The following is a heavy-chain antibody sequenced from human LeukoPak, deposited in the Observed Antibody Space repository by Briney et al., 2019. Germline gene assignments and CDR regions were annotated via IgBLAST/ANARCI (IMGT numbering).Heavy chain of an antibody. CDR3: AKDWSTVWSNWFDS. V-gene: IGHV3-30*02. J-gene: IGHJ5*01. CDR2: MRFGESDT. Sequence: QPGGSLRLSCAASGFTFSSYGMHWVRQVPGRGLEWVAFMRFGESDTYYRDSVRGRFTISRDNSKNTLYLQMNSLTTEDTAIYYCAKDWSTVWSNWFDSWGQGTLVTVSS. D-gene: IGHD3-3*01. CDR1: GFTFSSYG.